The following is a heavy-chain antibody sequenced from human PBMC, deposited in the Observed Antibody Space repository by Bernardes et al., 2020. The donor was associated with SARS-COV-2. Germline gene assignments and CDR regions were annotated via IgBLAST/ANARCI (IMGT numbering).Heavy chain of an antibody. V-gene: IGHV4-34*01. CDR2: INHSGST. Sequence: SETLSLTRAVYGGSFSGYYWSWIRQPPGKGLEWIGEINHSGSTNYNPSLKSRVTISVDTSKNQFSLKLSSVTAADTAVYYCARDCSGGSCYGMDVWGQGTTVTVSS. D-gene: IGHD2-15*01. CDR3: ARDCSGGSCYGMDV. CDR1: GGSFSGYY. J-gene: IGHJ6*02.